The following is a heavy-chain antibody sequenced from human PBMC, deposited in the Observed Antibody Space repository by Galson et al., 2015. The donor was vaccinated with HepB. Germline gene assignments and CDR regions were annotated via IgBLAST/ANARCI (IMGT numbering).Heavy chain of an antibody. D-gene: IGHD6-13*01. V-gene: IGHV3-30*03. Sequence: SLRLSCAASGFTFSSYGMHWVRQAPGKGLEWVAVISYDGSNKYYADSVKGRFTISRDNSKNTLYLQMNSLRAEDTAVYYCAYPTAAGTFLSESRADDAFDIWGQGTMVTVSS. J-gene: IGHJ3*02. CDR3: AYPTAAGTFLSESRADDAFDI. CDR2: ISYDGSNK. CDR1: GFTFSSYG.